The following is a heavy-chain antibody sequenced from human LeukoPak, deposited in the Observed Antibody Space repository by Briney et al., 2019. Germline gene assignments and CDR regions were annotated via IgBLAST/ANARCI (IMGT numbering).Heavy chain of an antibody. J-gene: IGHJ5*02. Sequence: PSETLSLTCTVSGGSISSYYWSWIRQPPGKGLEWIGYIYYSGSTNYNPSLKSRVTISVDTSKNQFSLKLSPVTAADTAVYYCARDGHDYYGSGSFGNWFDPWGQGTLVTVSS. CDR2: IYYSGST. V-gene: IGHV4-59*01. D-gene: IGHD3-10*01. CDR1: GGSISSYY. CDR3: ARDGHDYYGSGSFGNWFDP.